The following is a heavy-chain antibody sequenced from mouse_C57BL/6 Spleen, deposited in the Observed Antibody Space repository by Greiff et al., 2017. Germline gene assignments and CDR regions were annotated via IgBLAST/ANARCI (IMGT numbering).Heavy chain of an antibody. Sequence: VKLMESGAELVKPGASVKMSCKASGYTFTSYWITWVKQRPGQGLEWIGDIYPGSGSTNYNEKFKSKATLTVDTSSSTAYMQLSSLTSEDSAVYYCARETGSYYFDYWGQGTTLTVSS. V-gene: IGHV1-55*01. D-gene: IGHD4-1*01. CDR2: IYPGSGST. CDR3: ARETGSYYFDY. CDR1: GYTFTSYW. J-gene: IGHJ2*01.